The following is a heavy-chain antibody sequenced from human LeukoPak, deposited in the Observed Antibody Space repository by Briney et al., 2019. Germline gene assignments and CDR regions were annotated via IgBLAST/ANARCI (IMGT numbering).Heavy chain of an antibody. Sequence: PSETLSLTCTVSGGSISSSSYYWGWIRQPPGKGLEWIGSIYYSGSTYYNPSLKSRVTISVDTSKNQFSLKLSSVTAADTAVYYCARDSIRVQTGTTPWGRGTLVTVSS. J-gene: IGHJ5*02. CDR2: IYYSGST. CDR1: GGSISSSSYY. CDR3: ARDSIRVQTGTTP. D-gene: IGHD1-1*01. V-gene: IGHV4-39*07.